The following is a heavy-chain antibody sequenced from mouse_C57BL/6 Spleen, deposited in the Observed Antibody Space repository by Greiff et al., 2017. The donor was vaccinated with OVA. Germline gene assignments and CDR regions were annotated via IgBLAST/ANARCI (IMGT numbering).Heavy chain of an antibody. D-gene: IGHD1-1*01. Sequence: VQLQQSGAELVKPGASVNISCKASGYAFSSYWMNWVKQRPGKGLEWIGQIYPGDGDTNSNGKFKGKATLTTDKSSSTAYMQLSSLTSEDSAVYFCERSPTEYYFDYWGQGTTLTVSS. V-gene: IGHV1-80*01. J-gene: IGHJ2*01. CDR2: IYPGDGDT. CDR1: GYAFSSYW. CDR3: ERSPTEYYFDY.